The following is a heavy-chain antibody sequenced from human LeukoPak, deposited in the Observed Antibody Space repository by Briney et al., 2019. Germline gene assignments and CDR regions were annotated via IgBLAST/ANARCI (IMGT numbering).Heavy chain of an antibody. J-gene: IGHJ5*02. D-gene: IGHD6-13*01. Sequence: ASVKVSCKASGYTFTGYYMHWVRQAPGQGLEWMGWINPNSGGTNYAQKFQGRVTMTRDTSISTAYMELSRLRSDDTAVYYCARTIYSSSWYFGWFDPWGQGTLVTVSS. CDR3: ARTIYSSSWYFGWFDP. CDR1: GYTFTGYY. CDR2: INPNSGGT. V-gene: IGHV1-2*02.